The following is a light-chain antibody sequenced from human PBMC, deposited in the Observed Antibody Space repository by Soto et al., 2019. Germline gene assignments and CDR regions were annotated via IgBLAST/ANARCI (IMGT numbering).Light chain of an antibody. Sequence: DIQMTQSPSSLSASVGDRVTITCRASQSISSYLNWYQQKPGKAPKLLIYAASSLQSGVPSRFSGSGSGADFTLTISSLHPEDFATYYCQQSYSTSITFGQGTRLEIK. CDR2: AAS. J-gene: IGKJ5*01. CDR3: QQSYSTSIT. V-gene: IGKV1-39*01. CDR1: QSISSY.